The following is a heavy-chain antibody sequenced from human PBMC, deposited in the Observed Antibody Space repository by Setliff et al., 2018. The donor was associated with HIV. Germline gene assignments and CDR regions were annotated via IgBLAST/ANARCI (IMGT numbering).Heavy chain of an antibody. J-gene: IGHJ4*02. Sequence: PGGSLRLSCAASEFRFRSYWMSWVRQAPGKGLESVANVKQDGTETLYVDSVKGRFTISRDNADNLVYLQMNSLRVEDTAVYFCARWGSGSYERVFDYWGQGMLVTVSS. CDR3: ARWGSGSYERVFDY. CDR1: EFRFRSYW. D-gene: IGHD1-26*01. CDR2: VKQDGTET. V-gene: IGHV3-7*01.